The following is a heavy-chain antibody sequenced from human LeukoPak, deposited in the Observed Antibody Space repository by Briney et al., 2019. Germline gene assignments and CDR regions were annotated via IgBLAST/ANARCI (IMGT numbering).Heavy chain of an antibody. Sequence: PGGSLRLSCEASGFTFNSHWMSWVRQAPGEGLEWVASINQDKTALRYLDSVRGRFTISRDYARSLLYIEMSSLRAEDTAVYFCARLKDYRTVYDYWGPGTLVTVSS. V-gene: IGHV3-7*02. CDR2: INQDKTAL. J-gene: IGHJ1*01. CDR1: GFTFNSHW. D-gene: IGHD5/OR15-5a*01. CDR3: ARLKDYRTVYDY.